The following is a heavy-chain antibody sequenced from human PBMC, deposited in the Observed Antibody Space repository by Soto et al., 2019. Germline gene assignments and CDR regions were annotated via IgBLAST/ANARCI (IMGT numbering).Heavy chain of an antibody. CDR2: ISNSYST. Sequence: GSLRLSCAASGFPFSNCAMSWVRQAPGKGLEWASTISNSYSTYYADSVKGRFTISRDSSKNTLYLQMNSLRAEDTAVYYCTRIPDLLHCTRTSCLYYFDYWGQGSLVTGSS. J-gene: IGHJ4*02. CDR1: GFPFSNCA. V-gene: IGHV3-23*01. D-gene: IGHD2-2*01. CDR3: TRIPDLLHCTRTSCLYYFDY.